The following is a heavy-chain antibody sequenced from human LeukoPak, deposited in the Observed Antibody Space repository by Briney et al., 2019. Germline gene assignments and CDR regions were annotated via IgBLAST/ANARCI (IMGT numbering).Heavy chain of an antibody. CDR1: GGSISYYY. Sequence: SEALSLTCTVSGGSISYYYWRWIRQPPGKGLEWIGSIYYSGSTNYNPSLQSRVTISVETSKNQVSLKLSSVTAADTAVYYCARHLYTGYDYWGQGILVTVSS. CDR2: IYYSGST. D-gene: IGHD5-12*01. CDR3: ARHLYTGYDY. V-gene: IGHV4-59*01. J-gene: IGHJ4*02.